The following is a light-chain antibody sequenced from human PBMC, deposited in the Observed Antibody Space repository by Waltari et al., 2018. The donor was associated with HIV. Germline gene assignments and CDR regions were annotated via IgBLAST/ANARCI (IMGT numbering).Light chain of an antibody. CDR1: GSNIGRNT. CDR3: ATWDGSLNGPV. Sequence: QSVLTQPPSASGTPGQRVTISCSGSGSNIGRNTVNWYQQLPGTAPNLLTSSNNQCPSRGPDRFSGSKSGTSASLAISGLQSDDETTYYCATWDGSLNGPVFGGGTKLTVL. CDR2: SNN. J-gene: IGLJ2*01. V-gene: IGLV1-44*01.